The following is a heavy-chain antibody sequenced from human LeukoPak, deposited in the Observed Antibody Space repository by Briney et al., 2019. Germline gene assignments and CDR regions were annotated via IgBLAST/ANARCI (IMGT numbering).Heavy chain of an antibody. CDR2: IYYSGST. CDR1: GGSISSGGYY. J-gene: IGHJ4*02. Sequence: SQTLSLTCTVSGGSISSGGYYWSWIRQNPGKGLEWIGYIYYSGSTYYNPSLKSRVTISVDTSKNQFSLKLSSVTAADTAVYYCAREYCSGGSCPFDYWGQGTLVTVSS. D-gene: IGHD2-15*01. V-gene: IGHV4-31*03. CDR3: AREYCSGGSCPFDY.